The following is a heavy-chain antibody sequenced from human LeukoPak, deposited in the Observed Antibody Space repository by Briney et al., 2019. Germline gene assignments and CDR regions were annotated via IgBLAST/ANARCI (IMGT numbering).Heavy chain of an antibody. D-gene: IGHD6-6*01. V-gene: IGHV4-38-2*01. J-gene: IGHJ4*02. CDR2: IYYSGST. Sequence: PSETLSLTCAVSGYSISSGYYWGWIRQPPGKGLEWIGYIYYSGSTNYNPSLKSRVTISVDTSKNQFSLKLSSVTAADTAVYYCARTPHYSSSSFDYWGQGTLVTVSS. CDR1: GYSISSGYY. CDR3: ARTPHYSSSSFDY.